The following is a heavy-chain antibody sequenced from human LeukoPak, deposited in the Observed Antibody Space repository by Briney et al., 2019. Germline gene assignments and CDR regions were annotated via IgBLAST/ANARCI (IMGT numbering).Heavy chain of an antibody. J-gene: IGHJ5*02. CDR2: IYPGDSDT. CDR1: GYSFTSYW. CDR3: ARHTRVHYYGSGSPENNWFDP. V-gene: IGHV5-51*01. Sequence: GESLKISCKGSGYSFTSYWSGWVRQMPGKGLEWMGIIYPGDSDTRYSPSFQGQVTISADKSISTAYLQWSSLKASDTAMYYCARHTRVHYYGSGSPENNWFDPWGQGTLVTVSS. D-gene: IGHD3-10*01.